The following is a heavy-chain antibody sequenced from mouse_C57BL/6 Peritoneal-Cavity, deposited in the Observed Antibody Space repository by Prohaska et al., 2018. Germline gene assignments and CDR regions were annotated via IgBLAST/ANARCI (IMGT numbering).Heavy chain of an antibody. D-gene: IGHD2-4*01. J-gene: IGHJ3*01. Sequence: DVKLLESGEGLVKPGGSLKLSCAASGFTFLSYAMSCVRQNAERRLEWVAYISSGGDYIYYADTVKGRCTISRDNARNTLYLQMSSLKSEDKAMYYCTREGDYAWFAYWGQGTLVTVSA. CDR2: ISSGGDYI. CDR1: GFTFLSYA. V-gene: IGHV5-9-1*02. CDR3: TREGDYAWFAY.